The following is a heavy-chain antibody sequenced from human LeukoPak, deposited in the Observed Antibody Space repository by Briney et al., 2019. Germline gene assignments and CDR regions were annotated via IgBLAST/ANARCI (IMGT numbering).Heavy chain of an antibody. CDR1: GFTFSSNY. Sequence: GGSLRLSCAASGFTFSSNYMSWVRQAPGKGREWGSVIYSGGSTYYADSVKGRFTISRDNSKNTLYLQMNSLRAEDTAVYYCAKEGLYYGSGSYYNEDYWGQGTLVTVSS. J-gene: IGHJ4*02. V-gene: IGHV3-53*01. CDR2: IYSGGST. CDR3: AKEGLYYGSGSYYNEDY. D-gene: IGHD3-10*01.